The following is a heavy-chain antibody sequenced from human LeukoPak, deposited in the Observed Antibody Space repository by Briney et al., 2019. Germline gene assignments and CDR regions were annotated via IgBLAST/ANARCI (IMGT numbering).Heavy chain of an antibody. CDR1: GGSFSGYY. V-gene: IGHV4-34*01. CDR3: ARCGGDYENYYYYYYMDV. D-gene: IGHD2-21*02. CDR2: MNHSGST. Sequence: KRSETLSLTCAVYGGSFSGYYWSWIRQPPGKGLEWIGEMNHSGSTNYNPSLKSRVTMSVDTSKNQFSLKLSSVTAADTAVYYCARCGGDYENYYYYYYMDVWGKGTTVTISS. J-gene: IGHJ6*03.